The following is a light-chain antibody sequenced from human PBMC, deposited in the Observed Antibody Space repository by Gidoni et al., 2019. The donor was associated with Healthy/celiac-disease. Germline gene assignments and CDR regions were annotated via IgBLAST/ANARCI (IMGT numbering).Light chain of an antibody. CDR2: AES. V-gene: IGKV1-39*01. CDR3: QQSYSTPQT. Sequence: IQMTQSPSSLSASVGDRVTITCRSIQSSSSYLNWYQQKPGKAPKLLIYAESSLQSGVPSRFSGSGSGTDFTLTISRLQPEDFATYYCQQSYSTPQTFGQGTRLEIK. J-gene: IGKJ5*01. CDR1: QSSSSY.